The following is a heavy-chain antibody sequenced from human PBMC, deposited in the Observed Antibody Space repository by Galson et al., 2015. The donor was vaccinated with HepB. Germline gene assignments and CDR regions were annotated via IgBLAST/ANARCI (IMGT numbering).Heavy chain of an antibody. D-gene: IGHD3-10*01. J-gene: IGHJ4*02. CDR2: IYYSGDT. CDR1: GGSISSNSYY. CDR3: ARFPRSGYNDY. V-gene: IGHV4-39*07. Sequence: QVQLQESGPGLVKPSETLSLTCTVSGGSISSNSYYWGWIRQPPGKGLEWIGSIYYSGDTYYNPSLKSRLTILVDTSKNQFSLKLSSVTAADTAVYYCARFPRSGYNDYWGQGTLVTVSS.